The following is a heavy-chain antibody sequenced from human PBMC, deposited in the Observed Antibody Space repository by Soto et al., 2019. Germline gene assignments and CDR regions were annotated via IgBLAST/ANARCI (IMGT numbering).Heavy chain of an antibody. Sequence: PGGSLRLSCAASGFTFSSYAMSWVRQAPGKGLEWASAISGSGGSTYYADSVKGRFTISRDNSKNTLYLQMNSLRAEDTAVYYCAKDRGTITMIVLVVLGYNWFDPWGQGTLVTVSS. J-gene: IGHJ5*02. CDR1: GFTFSSYA. D-gene: IGHD3-22*01. V-gene: IGHV3-23*01. CDR2: ISGSGGST. CDR3: AKDRGTITMIVLVVLGYNWFDP.